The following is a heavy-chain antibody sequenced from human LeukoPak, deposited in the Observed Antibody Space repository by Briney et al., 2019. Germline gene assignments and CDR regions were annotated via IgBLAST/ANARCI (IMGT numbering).Heavy chain of an antibody. CDR1: GYTFTGYY. J-gene: IGHJ4*02. D-gene: IGHD4-17*01. V-gene: IGHV1-2*05. CDR3: ARESYGTHDY. CDR2: INYNSGGK. Sequence: ASVKVSCKASGYTFTGYYIHWVRQAPGQGLEWMGRINYNSGGKNYPEKFQHRVTMTRDESISTAYMDLNRLRTADTDVNYCARESYGTHDYWGQGTLVTVSS.